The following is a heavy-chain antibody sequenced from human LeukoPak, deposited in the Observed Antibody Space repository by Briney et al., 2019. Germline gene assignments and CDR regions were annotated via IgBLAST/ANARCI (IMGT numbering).Heavy chain of an antibody. CDR3: ARDLRSGSYYNPSPFDY. Sequence: SVKVSCKASGGTFSSYAISWVRQAPGQGLEWMGRIIPIFGTANYAQKFQGRVTITTDESTSTAYMELSSLRSEDTAVYYCARDLRSGSYYNPSPFDYWGRGTLVTVSS. CDR2: IIPIFGTA. V-gene: IGHV1-69*05. J-gene: IGHJ4*02. D-gene: IGHD3-10*01. CDR1: GGTFSSYA.